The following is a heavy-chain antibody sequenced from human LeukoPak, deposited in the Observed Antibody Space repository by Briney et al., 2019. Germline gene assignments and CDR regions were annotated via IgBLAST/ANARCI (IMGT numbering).Heavy chain of an antibody. CDR2: IGGSGGST. V-gene: IGHV3-23*01. J-gene: IGHJ3*02. Sequence: GGSLRLSCAASGVTFSSYAMSWVRQAPGKGLEWVSAIGGSGGSTYYADSVKGRFTISRDNSKNTLYLQMNSLRAEDTAVYYCAKDLDDAFDIWGQGTMVTVSS. D-gene: IGHD3-3*01. CDR3: AKDLDDAFDI. CDR1: GVTFSSYA.